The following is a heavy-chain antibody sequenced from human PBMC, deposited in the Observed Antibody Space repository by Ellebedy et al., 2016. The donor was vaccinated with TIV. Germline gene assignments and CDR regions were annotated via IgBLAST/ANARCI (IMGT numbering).Heavy chain of an antibody. CDR3: ARGAMAAAGDDY. Sequence: PGGSLRLSCAASGFTCRCYGMYWVRPAPGRGLWWVSSISSNRYYIYYADSVRGRFTISRDNAKKSLYLQMNSLRAEDTAVYYCARGAMAAAGDDYWGQGTLVTVSS. CDR2: ISSNRYYI. V-gene: IGHV3-21*01. J-gene: IGHJ4*02. D-gene: IGHD6-13*01. CDR1: GFTCRCYG.